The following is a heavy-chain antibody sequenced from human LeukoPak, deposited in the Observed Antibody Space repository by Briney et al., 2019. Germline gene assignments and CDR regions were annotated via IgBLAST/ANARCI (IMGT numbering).Heavy chain of an antibody. Sequence: ASVKVSCKASGYTLTNYDINWVRQATGQGLEWMGRMKPKSGETGYAQKFQGRATMTRDTSINTAYMELSSLTSEDTAVYYCARDYGGNSGWFDPWGQGTLVTVSS. CDR3: ARDYGGNSGWFDP. D-gene: IGHD4-23*01. CDR1: GYTLTNYD. J-gene: IGHJ5*02. CDR2: MKPKSGET. V-gene: IGHV1-8*01.